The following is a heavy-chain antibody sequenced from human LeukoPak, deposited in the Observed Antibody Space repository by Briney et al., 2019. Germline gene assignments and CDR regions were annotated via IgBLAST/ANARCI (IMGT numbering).Heavy chain of an antibody. Sequence: ASVKVSCKASGYTFTSYGISWVRQAPGQGLEWMGWISAYNGNTNYAQKLQGRVTMTTDTSTSTAYMELRSLRSDDTAVYYCAREGYYGSGSYSYYMDVWGKGTTVTISS. CDR3: AREGYYGSGSYSYYMDV. J-gene: IGHJ6*03. D-gene: IGHD3-10*01. V-gene: IGHV1-18*01. CDR1: GYTFTSYG. CDR2: ISAYNGNT.